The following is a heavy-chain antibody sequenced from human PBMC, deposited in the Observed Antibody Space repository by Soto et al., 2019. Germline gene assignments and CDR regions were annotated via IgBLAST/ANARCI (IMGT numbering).Heavy chain of an antibody. CDR3: ARGGYTSSSTWHWYFDL. CDR1: GYSFITYG. D-gene: IGHD6-13*01. J-gene: IGHJ2*01. Sequence: QVQLVQSGAEVKKPGASVKVSCKASGYSFITYGISWVRQAPGQGLEWMAWISTYNGNIKYAEKLQGRVTVTTDTSTSTAYMELRSLRSVDTAVYYCARGGYTSSSTWHWYFDLWGRGTLLTVSS. V-gene: IGHV1-18*01. CDR2: ISTYNGNI.